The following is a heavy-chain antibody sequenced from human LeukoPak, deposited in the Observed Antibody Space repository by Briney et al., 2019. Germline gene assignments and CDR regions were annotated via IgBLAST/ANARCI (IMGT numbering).Heavy chain of an antibody. CDR2: ISGSGGST. D-gene: IGHD6-13*01. Sequence: PGGSLRLSCAASGFTFSSYAMSWVRQAPGKGLEWVSAISGSGGSTYYADSVKGRFTISRDNSKNTLYLQMNSLRAEDTAVYYCARDTRRGEQQLAYNWFDPWGQGTLVTVSS. J-gene: IGHJ5*02. CDR3: ARDTRRGEQQLAYNWFDP. CDR1: GFTFSSYA. V-gene: IGHV3-23*01.